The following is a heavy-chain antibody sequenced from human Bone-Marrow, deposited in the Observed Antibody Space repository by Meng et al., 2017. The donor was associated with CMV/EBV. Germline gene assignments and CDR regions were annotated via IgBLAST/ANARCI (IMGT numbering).Heavy chain of an antibody. CDR2: IEFNTNT. CDR3: ARRRKQGGFDP. J-gene: IGHJ5*02. Sequence: SETLSLTCSVSGASLTSNSFYFWAWFRQPPGKGLQWIGSIEFNTNTFYNPSLKSRVTISVDTSKVQIYLTLRSVTAADTAVYFCARRRKQGGFDPWGPGTLVTVSS. CDR1: GASLTSNSFYF. V-gene: IGHV4-39*01.